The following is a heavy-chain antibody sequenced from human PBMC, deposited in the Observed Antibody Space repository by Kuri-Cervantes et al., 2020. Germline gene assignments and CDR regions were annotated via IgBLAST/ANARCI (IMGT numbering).Heavy chain of an antibody. CDR3: ARAPGYYNALDV. J-gene: IGHJ6*02. Sequence: LRLSCTVSGGSISSGDYYWSWIRQPPGKGLEWIGYIHHSGNSYYNPSLKSRVTISVDGSRNHFSLRLTSVTAADTAVYYCARAPGYYNALDVWGQGTMVTVSS. CDR2: IHHSGNS. V-gene: IGHV4-30-2*01. CDR1: GGSISSGDYY. D-gene: IGHD3-10*01.